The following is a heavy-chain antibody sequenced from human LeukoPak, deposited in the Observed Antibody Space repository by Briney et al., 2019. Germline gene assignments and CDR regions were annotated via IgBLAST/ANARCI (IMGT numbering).Heavy chain of an antibody. V-gene: IGHV3-43*01. CDR3: AKDRERFGSGPIRH. J-gene: IGHJ1*01. D-gene: IGHD1-1*01. Sequence: GGSLRLSCAASGLTFRDYNMHWVRRGPGKGLEWVSHIKWDDGSTYYADSVKGRFTIARDNSKNSLYLQMNSLRTDDTALYYCAKDRERFGSGPIRHWGQGTLVTVSS. CDR2: IKWDDGST. CDR1: GLTFRDYN.